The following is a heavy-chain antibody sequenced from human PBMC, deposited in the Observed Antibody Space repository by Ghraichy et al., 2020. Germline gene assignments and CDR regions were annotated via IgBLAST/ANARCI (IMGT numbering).Heavy chain of an antibody. CDR3: NGYYHSSGYYPNYFDY. CDR2: ISSNGGST. D-gene: IGHD3-22*01. Sequence: GGSLRLSCSASGFTFSSYAMHWVRQAPGKGLEYVSAISSNGGSTYYADSVKGRFTISRDNSKNTLYLQMSSLRAEDTAVYYCNGYYHSSGYYPNYFDYWGQGTLVTVSS. J-gene: IGHJ4*02. CDR1: GFTFSSYA. V-gene: IGHV3-64D*06.